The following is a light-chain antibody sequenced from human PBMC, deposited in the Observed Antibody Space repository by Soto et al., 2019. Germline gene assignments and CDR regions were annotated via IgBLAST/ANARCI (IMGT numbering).Light chain of an antibody. V-gene: IGKV3-20*01. CDR3: QQYGSSPFT. CDR2: GAS. CDR1: QSVSSSY. J-gene: IGKJ3*01. Sequence: EIVLTQSPGTLSLSPGERATLSCRASQSVSSSYLAWYQQKPGQAPRLLIYGASSRATGIPDRFSGSGSGTDCTLTISRLEPEDCAVYYCQQYGSSPFTVGPGTKGDIK.